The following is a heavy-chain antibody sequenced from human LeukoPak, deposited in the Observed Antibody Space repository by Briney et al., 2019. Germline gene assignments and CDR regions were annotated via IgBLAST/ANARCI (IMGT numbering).Heavy chain of an antibody. CDR2: IYYSGST. D-gene: IGHD2-15*01. J-gene: IGHJ4*02. CDR3: ARVDCSGGSCLTWFDY. V-gene: IGHV4-31*03. Sequence: SETLSLTCTVSGGSISSGGYYWSWIRQHPGKGLEWIGYIYYSGSTYYNPSLKSRVTISVDTSKNQFSLKLSSVTAADTAVYYCARVDCSGGSCLTWFDYRGQGTLVTVSS. CDR1: GGSISSGGYY.